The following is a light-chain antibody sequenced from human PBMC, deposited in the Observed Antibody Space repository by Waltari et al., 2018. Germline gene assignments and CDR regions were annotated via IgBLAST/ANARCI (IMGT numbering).Light chain of an antibody. CDR2: ATS. CDR1: QSVRSDL. V-gene: IGKV3-20*01. CDR3: QQYGGSPEGFT. J-gene: IGKJ3*01. Sequence: EVVLTHSPGTLSFAPGERATLPCRASQSVRSDLLAWYQQKPGRAPRLLIYATSSRATGIPDRFSGSGFGTDFTLTISRLEAEDFAVYYCQQYGGSPEGFTFGPGTTVDFK.